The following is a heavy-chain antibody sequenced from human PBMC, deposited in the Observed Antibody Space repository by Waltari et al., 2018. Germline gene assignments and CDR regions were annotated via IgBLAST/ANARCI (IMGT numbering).Heavy chain of an antibody. J-gene: IGHJ4*02. CDR2: IERDESRT. Sequence: EVQLVESGGALVQPGGSMRLDCATSGFTFSSYWRHWVRQASGEGLMWVSNIERDESRTTYADSVKCRFTIYRDNAKNTVYLQMNSLKDEDTAVYYCVRDEPGDGLDYWGQGTRVTVSS. V-gene: IGHV3-74*03. CDR1: GFTFSSYW. D-gene: IGHD7-27*01. CDR3: VRDEPGDGLDY.